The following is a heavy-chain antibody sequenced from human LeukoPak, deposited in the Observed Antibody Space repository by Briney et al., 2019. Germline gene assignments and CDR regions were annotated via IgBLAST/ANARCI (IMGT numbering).Heavy chain of an antibody. D-gene: IGHD5-12*01. CDR2: IIPIFGTA. CDR3: ARKRGYSGYDYGY. J-gene: IGHJ4*02. CDR1: GGTFSSYA. V-gene: IGHV1-69*13. Sequence: RASVKVSCKASGGTFSSYAISWVRQAPGQGLEWMGGIIPIFGTANYAQKFQGRVTITVDESTSTAYMELGSLRSEDTAVYYCARKRGYSGYDYGYWGQGTLVTVSS.